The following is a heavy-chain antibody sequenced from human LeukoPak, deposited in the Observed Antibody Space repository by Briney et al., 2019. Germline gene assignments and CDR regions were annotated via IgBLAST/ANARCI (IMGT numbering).Heavy chain of an antibody. D-gene: IGHD2-2*01. Sequence: SETLSLTCTVSGGSINGYYWSWIRQPAGKGLEWIGRVYNSESINYNPSLKNRVTMSIDTSKNQFYLKLNSVTAADTAVYYCARDRSSSYTRDWFDPWGQGALVTVSS. CDR1: GGSINGYY. CDR3: ARDRSSSYTRDWFDP. J-gene: IGHJ5*02. CDR2: VYNSESI. V-gene: IGHV4-4*07.